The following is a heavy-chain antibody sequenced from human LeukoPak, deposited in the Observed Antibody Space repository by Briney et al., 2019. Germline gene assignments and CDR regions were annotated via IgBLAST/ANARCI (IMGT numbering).Heavy chain of an antibody. CDR1: GFTFSSYG. V-gene: IGHV3-30*18. D-gene: IGHD5-12*01. CDR3: AKDGGKWLLDY. Sequence: GGSLRLSCAASGFTFSSYGMHWVRQAPGKGLEWVAVISYDGNNKYYADSVKGRFTISRDNSKNTLYLQMNGLRAEDTAVYYCAKDGGKWLLDYWGQGTLVTVSS. CDR2: ISYDGNNK. J-gene: IGHJ4*02.